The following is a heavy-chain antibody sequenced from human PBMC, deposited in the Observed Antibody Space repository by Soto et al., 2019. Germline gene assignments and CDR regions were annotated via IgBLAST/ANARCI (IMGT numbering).Heavy chain of an antibody. CDR1: GFTFSSYA. CDR2: ISGSGGST. V-gene: IGHV3-23*01. CDR3: AKEANLEGDKGYCSSTSCYEWKGFDY. D-gene: IGHD2-2*01. Sequence: GGSLRLSCAASGFTFSSYAMSWVRQAPGKGLEWVSAISGSGGSTYYADSVKGRFTISRDNSKNTLYLQMNSLRAEDTAVYYCAKEANLEGDKGYCSSTSCYEWKGFDYWGQGTLVTVSS. J-gene: IGHJ4*02.